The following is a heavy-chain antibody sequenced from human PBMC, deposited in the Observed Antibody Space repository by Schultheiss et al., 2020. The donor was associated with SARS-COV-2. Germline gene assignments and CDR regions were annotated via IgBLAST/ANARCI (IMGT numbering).Heavy chain of an antibody. D-gene: IGHD1-26*01. CDR3: ARVDSGSYETPDY. CDR2: INPNSGGT. Sequence: ASVKVSCKASGYTFTSYDINWVRQATGQGLEWMGWINPNSGGTKYAQKFQGRVTMTTDTSTSTAYMELRSLRSDDTAVYYCARVDSGSYETPDYWGQGTLVTVSS. J-gene: IGHJ4*02. V-gene: IGHV1-18*01. CDR1: GYTFTSYD.